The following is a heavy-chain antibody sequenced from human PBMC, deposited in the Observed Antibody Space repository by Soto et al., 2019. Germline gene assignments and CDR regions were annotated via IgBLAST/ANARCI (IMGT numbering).Heavy chain of an antibody. D-gene: IGHD5-12*01. Sequence: PSETLSLTCTVSGGSISSGGYYWSWIRQHPGKGLEWIGYIYYSGSTYYNPPLKSRVTISVDTSKNQFSLKLSSVTAADTAVYYCASSRDGHNYGVWWFDPWGQGTLVTVSS. CDR2: IYYSGST. CDR3: ASSRDGHNYGVWWFDP. J-gene: IGHJ5*02. CDR1: GGSISSGGYY. V-gene: IGHV4-31*03.